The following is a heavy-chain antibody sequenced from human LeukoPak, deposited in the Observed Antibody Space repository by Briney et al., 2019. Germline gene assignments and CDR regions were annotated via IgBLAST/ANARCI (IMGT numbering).Heavy chain of an antibody. CDR2: ASGYYGGDS. V-gene: IGHV4-39*01. J-gene: IGHJ3*02. Sequence: PSETLSLTCTVSGASITSRDFYWGWFRQPPGKGVEWIGSASGYYGGDSFYNTSLESRVTISIHTSKNQFSLNLSSVTAADTAVYYCARHRMYYYDSSGRGVADAFDIWGQGTMVTVSS. CDR1: GASITSRDFY. CDR3: ARHRMYYYDSSGRGVADAFDI. D-gene: IGHD3-22*01.